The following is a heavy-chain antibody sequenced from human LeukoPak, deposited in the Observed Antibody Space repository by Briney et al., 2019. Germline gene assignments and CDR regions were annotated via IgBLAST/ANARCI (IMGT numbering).Heavy chain of an antibody. CDR1: GGSFSGYY. CDR3: ARGVLV. CDR2: IKHSGST. Sequence: PSETLSLTCAVYGGSFSGYYWSWIRQPPGKGLEWIGEIKHSGSTNYNPSLKSRVTISVDTSKNQFSLKLSFVTAADTAVYYCARGVLVWGQGTLVTVSS. D-gene: IGHD6-6*01. V-gene: IGHV4-34*01. J-gene: IGHJ4*02.